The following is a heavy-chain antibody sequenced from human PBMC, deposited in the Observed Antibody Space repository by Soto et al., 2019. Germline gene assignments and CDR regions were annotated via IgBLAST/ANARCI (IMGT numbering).Heavy chain of an antibody. CDR1: VDLVSSDNYY. J-gene: IGHJ4*02. CDR2: IYSSGRT. V-gene: IGHV4-61*01. Sequence: SSETLSLTCSVSVDLVSSDNYYWTWIRQPPGKGLEWIGYIYSSGRTNYNPSLKSRVTISLDTSSNEFSLKLTSVTAADTAVYYCARDIRGYSRAFDYWGQGTLVTVSS. D-gene: IGHD5-18*01. CDR3: ARDIRGYSRAFDY.